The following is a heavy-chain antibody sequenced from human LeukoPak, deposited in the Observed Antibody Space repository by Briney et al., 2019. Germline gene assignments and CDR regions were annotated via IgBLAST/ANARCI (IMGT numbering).Heavy chain of an antibody. CDR2: INPSGST. Sequence: PSETLSLTCTVFGGSFSGYYWSWIRQPPDKGLEWIGEINPSGSTNYNPSLKTRVTISTDTSKNHFPLNLNSVTAADTGVYYCVRGSRVYCGGDCYYYWGQGTLVTVSS. V-gene: IGHV4-34*01. J-gene: IGHJ4*02. CDR1: GGSFSGYY. D-gene: IGHD2-21*02. CDR3: VRGSRVYCGGDCYYY.